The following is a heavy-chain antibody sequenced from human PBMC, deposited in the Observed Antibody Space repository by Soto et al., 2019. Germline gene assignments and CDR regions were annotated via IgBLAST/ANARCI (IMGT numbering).Heavy chain of an antibody. D-gene: IGHD1-1*01. CDR3: ARAPPRGPAGTLAY. J-gene: IGHJ4*02. CDR1: GGFIISDNW. V-gene: IGHV4-4*02. CDR2: IYHSGST. Sequence: SETLSLTCAVSGGFIISDNWWSWVRQPPGKGLEWIGEIYHSGSTNYNPSLKSRVTISVDKSKNQFSLKLISVTAADTAVYYCARAPPRGPAGTLAYWGQGTLVTVSS.